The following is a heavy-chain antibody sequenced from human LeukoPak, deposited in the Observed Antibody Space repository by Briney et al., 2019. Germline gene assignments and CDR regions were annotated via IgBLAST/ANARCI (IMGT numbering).Heavy chain of an antibody. Sequence: SETLSLTCTVSGGSISSGGYYWSWIRQPPGKGLEWIGYIYHSGSTYYNPSLKSRVTISVDRSKNQFSLKLSSVTAADTAVYYCARDRIAARPGYWGQGTLVTVSS. D-gene: IGHD6-6*01. CDR3: ARDRIAARPGY. V-gene: IGHV4-30-2*01. J-gene: IGHJ4*02. CDR1: GGSISSGGYY. CDR2: IYHSGST.